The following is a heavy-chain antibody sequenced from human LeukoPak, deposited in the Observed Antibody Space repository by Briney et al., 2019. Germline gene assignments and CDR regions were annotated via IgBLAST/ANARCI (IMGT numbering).Heavy chain of an antibody. D-gene: IGHD3-22*01. CDR3: ARDPSGYYYFDY. CDR1: GYTFTNYY. Sequence: ASVKVSCKASGYTFTNYYMHWVRQAPGQGLEWMGIINPSIGTTTYPQKVQGRVTMTRDTSTRTVYMELSSLRSEDTAVYYCARDPSGYYYFDYWGQGTLSPSPQ. CDR2: INPSIGTT. J-gene: IGHJ4*02. V-gene: IGHV1-46*01.